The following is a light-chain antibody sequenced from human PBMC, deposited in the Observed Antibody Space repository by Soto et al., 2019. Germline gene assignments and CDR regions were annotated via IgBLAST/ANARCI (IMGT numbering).Light chain of an antibody. V-gene: IGLV2-11*01. CDR1: SSDVGVYNY. J-gene: IGLJ3*02. CDR2: DVI. Sequence: QSALTQPRSVSGSPGQSVTISCTGTSSDVGVYNYVSWYQQHPGKAPQLVIYDVIKRPSGVPYRFSGSKSGNTASLTISGLLAEDEADYYCCSDAGSSLGVFGGGTKLTVL. CDR3: CSDAGSSLGV.